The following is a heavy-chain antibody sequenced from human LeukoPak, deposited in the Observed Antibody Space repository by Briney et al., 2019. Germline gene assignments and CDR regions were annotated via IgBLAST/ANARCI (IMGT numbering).Heavy chain of an antibody. Sequence: ASVKVSCKASGYTFTSYGISWVRQAPGQGLEWMGWISAYNGNTNYAQKLQGRVTMTTDTSTSTAYMELRSLRSDDTAVYYCARDPPPGIAAAGTLFDYWGQGTLVTVSS. D-gene: IGHD6-13*01. CDR3: ARDPPPGIAAAGTLFDY. J-gene: IGHJ4*02. CDR2: ISAYNGNT. V-gene: IGHV1-18*01. CDR1: GYTFTSYG.